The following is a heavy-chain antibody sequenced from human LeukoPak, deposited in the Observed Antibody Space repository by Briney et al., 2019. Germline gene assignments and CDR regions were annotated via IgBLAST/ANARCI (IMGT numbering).Heavy chain of an antibody. Sequence: DRSLPHTCAASGFTFSDYAVHWVRQAPGKGLEWVAVIWYDGSNKYYADSVKGRFTISRDDSKNTLYLQMNSLRAEDTAVYYCARVWGMTTLDSWGQGPGVTVSS. CDR3: ARVWGMTTLDS. J-gene: IGHJ4*02. CDR1: GFTFSDYA. V-gene: IGHV3-33*08. CDR2: IWYDGSNK. D-gene: IGHD4-17*01.